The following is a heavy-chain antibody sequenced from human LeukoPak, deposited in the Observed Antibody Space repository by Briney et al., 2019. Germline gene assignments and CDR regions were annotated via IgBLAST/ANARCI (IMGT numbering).Heavy chain of an antibody. D-gene: IGHD6-6*01. CDR3: ARHRAYSSSSPFDY. CDR2: IYYTGST. V-gene: IGHV4-59*08. J-gene: IGHJ4*02. CDR1: GGSISSLY. Sequence: PSETLSLACSVSGGSISSLYWSWIRQLPGKGLEWIGYIYYTGSTNYNPSLKSRVTMFVDMSKNQFSLRLSPVTAADTAVYYCARHRAYSSSSPFDYWGQGTLVTVSS.